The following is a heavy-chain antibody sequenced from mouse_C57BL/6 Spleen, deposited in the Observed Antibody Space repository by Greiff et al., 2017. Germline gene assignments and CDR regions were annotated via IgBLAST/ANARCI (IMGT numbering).Heavy chain of an antibody. CDR1: GYTFTSYT. Sequence: VKLMESGAELARPGASVKMSCKASGYTFTSYTMHWVKQRPGQGLEWIGYINPSSGYTKYNQKFKDKATLTADKSSSTAYMQLSSLTSEDSAVYYCARENGWFAYWGQGTLVTVSA. CDR2: INPSSGYT. V-gene: IGHV1-4*01. J-gene: IGHJ3*01. CDR3: ARENGWFAY.